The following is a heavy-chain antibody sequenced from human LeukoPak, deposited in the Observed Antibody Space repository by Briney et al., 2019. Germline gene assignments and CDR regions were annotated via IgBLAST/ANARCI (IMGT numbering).Heavy chain of an antibody. CDR1: GYTFTGYY. D-gene: IGHD3-10*01. Sequence: ASVKVSCKASGYTFTGYYMHWVRQAPGQGLEWMGWINPNSGGTNYAQKFQGRVTMTRDMSISTAYMELSRLRSDDTAVYYCARAVVRGVITPYYYYGMDVWGQGTTVTVSS. J-gene: IGHJ6*02. CDR3: ARAVVRGVITPYYYYGMDV. CDR2: INPNSGGT. V-gene: IGHV1-2*02.